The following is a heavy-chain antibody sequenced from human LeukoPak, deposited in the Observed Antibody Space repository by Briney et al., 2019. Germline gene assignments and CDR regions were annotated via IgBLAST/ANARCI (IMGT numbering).Heavy chain of an antibody. V-gene: IGHV3-30*18. Sequence: GGSLRLSCAASGFTFSSYGMHWVRQAPGKGLEWVAVIYYDGSNKYYADSVKGRFTISRDNSKNTLYLQMNSPRAEDTAVYYCAKDAVVVVTAPEFDYWGQGTLVTVSS. J-gene: IGHJ4*02. CDR2: IYYDGSNK. D-gene: IGHD2-21*02. CDR3: AKDAVVVVTAPEFDY. CDR1: GFTFSSYG.